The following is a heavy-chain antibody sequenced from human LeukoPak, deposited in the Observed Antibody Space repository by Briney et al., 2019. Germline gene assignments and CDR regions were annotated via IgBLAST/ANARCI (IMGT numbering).Heavy chain of an antibody. CDR3: ARHDYGGHGGADY. J-gene: IGHJ4*02. CDR2: IYPDDPEP. D-gene: IGHD4-23*01. Sequence: GESLKISCEGHGYSFAKFWIAWVRQMPEEGLDFMGIIYPDDPEPKYSPSFRGQVTISADKSISTAYLQWSSLKASDTAMYYCARHDYGGHGGADYWGQGTLVTVSS. V-gene: IGHV5-51*01. CDR1: GYSFAKFW.